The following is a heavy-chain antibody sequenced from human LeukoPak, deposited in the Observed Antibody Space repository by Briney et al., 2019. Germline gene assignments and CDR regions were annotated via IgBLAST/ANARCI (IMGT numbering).Heavy chain of an antibody. J-gene: IGHJ4*02. CDR2: IYTSGST. CDR3: ARAVIGWRGRMIVVLAVEY. V-gene: IGHV4-4*07. CDR1: GGSISSYY. D-gene: IGHD3-22*01. Sequence: PSETLSLTCTVSGGSISSYYWSWIRQPAGKGLEWIGRIYTSGSTNYNPSLKSRVTISVDTSKNQFSLKLSSVTAADTAVYYCARAVIGWRGRMIVVLAVEYWGQGTLVTVSS.